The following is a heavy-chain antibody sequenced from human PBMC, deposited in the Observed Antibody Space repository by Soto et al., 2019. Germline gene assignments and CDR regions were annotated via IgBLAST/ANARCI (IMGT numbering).Heavy chain of an antibody. J-gene: IGHJ3*02. CDR3: ARDNRLRLHAFDI. Sequence: SETLSLTCSVSGDSIGSSTNYWGWIRQPPGKGLEWIGTIYHSGNTYYNPTLKSRVAISVDMSKNQFSLRLNSVTAADTAVYYCARDNRLRLHAFDIWGQGTMVTVSS. D-gene: IGHD5-12*01. CDR2: IYHSGNT. CDR1: GDSIGSSTNY. V-gene: IGHV4-39*02.